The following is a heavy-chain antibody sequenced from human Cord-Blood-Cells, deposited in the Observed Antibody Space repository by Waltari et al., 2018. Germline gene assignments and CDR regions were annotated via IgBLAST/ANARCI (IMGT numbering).Heavy chain of an antibody. J-gene: IGHJ5*02. V-gene: IGHV1-24*01. D-gene: IGHD6-13*01. CDR3: ATRIWPYSSSWYWFDP. CDR1: GYTLTELS. CDR2: FDPEDGET. Sequence: QVQLLQSGAEVKKPGASVKVSCKVSGYTLTELSMHWVRQAPGKGLEWMGGFDPEDGETIYAQKFQGRVTMTEDTSTDTAYMELSSLRSEDTAVYYCATRIWPYSSSWYWFDPWGQGTLVTVSS.